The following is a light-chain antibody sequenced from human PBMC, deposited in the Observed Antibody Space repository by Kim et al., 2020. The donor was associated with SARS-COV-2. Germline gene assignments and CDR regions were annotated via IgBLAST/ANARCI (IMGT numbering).Light chain of an antibody. V-gene: IGLV2-11*01. CDR1: SSDVGGYNY. Sequence: GQSVTISCTGTSSDVGGYNYVSWYQQLPGKAPKLMIYDVSKRPSGVPDRFSGSKSGNTASLTISGLQAEDEADYYCCSYAGSYTYVFGTGTKVTVL. CDR2: DVS. J-gene: IGLJ1*01. CDR3: CSYAGSYTYV.